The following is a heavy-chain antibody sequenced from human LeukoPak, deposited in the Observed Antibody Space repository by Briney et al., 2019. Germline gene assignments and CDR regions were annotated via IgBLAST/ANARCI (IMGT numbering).Heavy chain of an antibody. J-gene: IGHJ5*02. CDR1: GYTFTSYV. Sequence: ASVKVSCKASGYTFTSYVITWVRQATGQGREWMGWMNPNSGNTGYAQKFQGRVTMTRNTSISTAYMELSSLRSEDTAVYYCARAPGYSYNWFDPWGQGTLVTVSS. V-gene: IGHV1-8*02. D-gene: IGHD6-13*01. CDR2: MNPNSGNT. CDR3: ARAPGYSYNWFDP.